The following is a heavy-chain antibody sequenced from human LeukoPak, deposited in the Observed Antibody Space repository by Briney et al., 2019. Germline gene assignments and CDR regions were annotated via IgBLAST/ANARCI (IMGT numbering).Heavy chain of an antibody. CDR2: ISGSSPNT. D-gene: IGHD2-15*01. Sequence: GPCWEVAGLSDSVNYIGWGSLDQRKGLEWVSDISGSSPNTYYADSVKGRFTISRDNSKNTVDLQMNSLRAEDTAIYYCAKWRRYCSGGSGYEGDYGLDVWGQGTTVTVSS. CDR3: AKWRRYCSGGSGYEGDYGLDV. V-gene: IGHV3-23*01. CDR1: GLSDSVNY. J-gene: IGHJ6*02.